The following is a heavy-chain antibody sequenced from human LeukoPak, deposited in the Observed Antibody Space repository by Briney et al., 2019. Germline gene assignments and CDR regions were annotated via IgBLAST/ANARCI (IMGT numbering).Heavy chain of an antibody. J-gene: IGHJ3*02. D-gene: IGHD5-24*01. CDR2: INAGNGDT. V-gene: IGHV1-3*01. CDR1: GYTFTSYA. Sequence: GASMKVSCKASGYTFTSYALHWVRQAPGQRLEWMGWINAGNGDTKYSQKFQGRVTITRDTSASTAYMELSSLRSEDTAVYYCARVDETNAFDIWGQGTMVTVSS. CDR3: ARVDETNAFDI.